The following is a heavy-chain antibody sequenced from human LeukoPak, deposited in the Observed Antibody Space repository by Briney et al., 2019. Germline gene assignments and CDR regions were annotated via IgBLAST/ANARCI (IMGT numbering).Heavy chain of an antibody. J-gene: IGHJ6*02. CDR3: ARDMWTVTTSLYYYYYGMDV. Sequence: GGSLRLSCAASGFTFSSYGMHWVRQAPGKGLEWVAVIWYDGSNKYYADSVKGRFTISRDNSKNTLYLQMNGLRAEDTAVYYCARDMWTVTTSLYYYYYGMDVWGQGTTVTVSS. V-gene: IGHV3-33*01. CDR2: IWYDGSNK. CDR1: GFTFSSYG. D-gene: IGHD4-17*01.